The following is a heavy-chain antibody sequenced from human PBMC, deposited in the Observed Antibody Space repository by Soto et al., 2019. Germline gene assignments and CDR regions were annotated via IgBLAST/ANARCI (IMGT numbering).Heavy chain of an antibody. D-gene: IGHD3-22*01. CDR2: INAGNGNT. CDR1: GYTFTSYA. CDR3: ARDLPKFDSSGSLSY. V-gene: IGHV1-3*01. Sequence: ASVKVSCKASGYTFTSYAMHWVRQAPGQRLEWMGWINAGNGNTKYSQKFQGRVTITRDTSASTAYMELSSLRSEDTAVYYCARDLPKFDSSGSLSYWGQGTLVTVSS. J-gene: IGHJ4*02.